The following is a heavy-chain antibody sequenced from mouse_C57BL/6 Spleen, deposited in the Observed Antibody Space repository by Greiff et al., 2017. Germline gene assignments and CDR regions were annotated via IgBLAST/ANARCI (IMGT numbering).Heavy chain of an antibody. J-gene: IGHJ2*01. CDR2: IYPSDSET. CDR1: GYTFTSYW. Sequence: VQLQQPGAELVRPGSSVKLSCKASGYTFTSYWMDWVKQRPGQGLEWIGNIYPSDSETHYNQKFKDKATLTVDKSSSTAYMQLSSLTSEDSAVYYCARSGGDGPDYWGQGTTLTVSS. D-gene: IGHD2-3*01. V-gene: IGHV1-61*01. CDR3: ARSGGDGPDY.